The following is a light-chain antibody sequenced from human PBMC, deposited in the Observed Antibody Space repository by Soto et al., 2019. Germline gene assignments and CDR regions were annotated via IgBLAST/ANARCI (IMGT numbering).Light chain of an antibody. CDR2: GNI. CDR3: SSYTTSSTVV. Sequence: QSVLTQPPSVSGAPGQRVTISCTGSSSNIGAGYDVHWYQQRPGTAPKLLIFGNINRPSGVPDRFSGSKSGTSASLAITGLQAEDEGDYYCSSYTTSSTVVFGTGTKLTVL. J-gene: IGLJ1*01. CDR1: SSNIGAGYD. V-gene: IGLV1-40*01.